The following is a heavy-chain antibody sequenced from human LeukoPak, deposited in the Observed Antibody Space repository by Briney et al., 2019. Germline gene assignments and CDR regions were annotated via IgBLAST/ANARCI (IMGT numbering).Heavy chain of an antibody. CDR2: INPSGGST. J-gene: IGHJ4*02. D-gene: IGHD6-13*01. CDR3: ARDDEFGSSWSYFDY. Sequence: ASVKVSCKASGYTFTSYYMHWVRQAPGQGLEWMGIINPSGGSTSYAQKFQGRVTMTRDTSTSTVYMELSSLRSEDTVVYYCARDDEFGSSWSYFDYWGQGTLVTVSS. V-gene: IGHV1-46*01. CDR1: GYTFTSYY.